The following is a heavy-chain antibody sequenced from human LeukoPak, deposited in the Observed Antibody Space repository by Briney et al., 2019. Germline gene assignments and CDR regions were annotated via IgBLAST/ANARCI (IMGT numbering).Heavy chain of an antibody. J-gene: IGHJ4*02. V-gene: IGHV3-15*01. CDR1: GFTSFTFNNAW. Sequence: GGSLRPSCRGSGFTSFTFNNAWMSWVRQTPGKGLEWVGRIKSKTDGGTADYTAPVKGRFSISRDDSRNMVYLQVNSLTTEDTAVYYCATDLLDYWGQGTLVTVSP. CDR3: ATDLLDY. CDR2: IKSKTDGGTA.